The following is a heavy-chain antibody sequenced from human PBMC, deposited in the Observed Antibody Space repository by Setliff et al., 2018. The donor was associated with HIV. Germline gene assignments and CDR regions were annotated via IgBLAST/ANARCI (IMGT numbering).Heavy chain of an antibody. CDR1: GVSISNYY. V-gene: IGHV4-4*07. J-gene: IGHJ6*03. CDR2: IYTSGNT. CDR3: ARGGWSGGGPLHYSYYYLDV. Sequence: PSETLSLTCTVSGVSISNYYWSWIRQPAGKGLEWIGRIYTSGNTNYNPSLKSRVSMSIDTSDNQFSLNLSSVTAADTAVYYCARGGWSGGGPLHYSYYYLDVWGQGTAVTVSS. D-gene: IGHD2-15*01.